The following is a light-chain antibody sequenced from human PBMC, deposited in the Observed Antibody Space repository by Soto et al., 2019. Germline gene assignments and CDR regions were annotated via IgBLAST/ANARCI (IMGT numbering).Light chain of an antibody. CDR3: QQYGNSPPYT. J-gene: IGKJ2*01. V-gene: IGKV3-20*01. Sequence: EIVLTQSPGTLSLSPGERATLSCRASQSVSSSYLAWYQQKPGQAPRLLIYGASSRATGIPDRFSGGGSGTDFTLPISRLEPEDFAVYYCQQYGNSPPYTFGQGTKLEIK. CDR1: QSVSSSY. CDR2: GAS.